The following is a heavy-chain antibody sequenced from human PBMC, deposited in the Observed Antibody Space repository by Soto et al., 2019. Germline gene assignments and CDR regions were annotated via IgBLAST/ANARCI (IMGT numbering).Heavy chain of an antibody. D-gene: IGHD3-9*01. CDR2: IIPIFGTA. Sequence: ASVKVSFKASGGTFSSYAISWVRQAPGQGLEWMGGIIPIFGTANYAQKFQGRVTITADESTSTAYMELSSLRSEDTAVYYCAGGIGRYFDWLLYRGAFDIWGQGTMVTFSS. V-gene: IGHV1-69*13. CDR3: AGGIGRYFDWLLYRGAFDI. CDR1: GGTFSSYA. J-gene: IGHJ3*02.